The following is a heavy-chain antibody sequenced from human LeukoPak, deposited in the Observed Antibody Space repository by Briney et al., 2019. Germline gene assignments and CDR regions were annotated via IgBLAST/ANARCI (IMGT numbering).Heavy chain of an antibody. J-gene: IGHJ4*02. CDR2: ISSSSSTI. D-gene: IGHD3-10*01. V-gene: IGHV3-48*01. Sequence: GGSLRLSCAASGFTFSSYSMNWVRQAPGKGLEWVSYISSSSSTIYYADSVKGRFTISRDNSKNTLYLQMNSLRAEDTAVYYCAKDGDYGSGIFNYWGQGTLVTVSS. CDR1: GFTFSSYS. CDR3: AKDGDYGSGIFNY.